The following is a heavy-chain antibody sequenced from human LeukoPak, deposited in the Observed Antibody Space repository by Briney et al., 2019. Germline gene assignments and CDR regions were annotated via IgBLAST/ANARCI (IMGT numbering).Heavy chain of an antibody. V-gene: IGHV3-21*01. CDR1: GFTFSSYS. CDR3: ARAGGYGYYGMDV. Sequence: GGSLRLSCAAFGFTFSSYSMNWVRQAPGKGLEWVSSISSSSSYIYYADSVKGRFTISRDNAKNSLYLQMNSLRAEDTAVYYCARAGGYGYYGMDVWGQGTTVTVSS. CDR2: ISSSSSYI. J-gene: IGHJ6*02. D-gene: IGHD5-12*01.